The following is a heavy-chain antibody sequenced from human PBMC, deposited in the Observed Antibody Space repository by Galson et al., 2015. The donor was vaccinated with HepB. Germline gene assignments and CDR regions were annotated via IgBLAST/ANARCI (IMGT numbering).Heavy chain of an antibody. V-gene: IGHV3-48*01. CDR3: AKDSDWEQWLVQSVGGGMDV. D-gene: IGHD6-19*01. J-gene: IGHJ6*02. Sequence: SLRLSCAASGFTFISYTMNWVRQAPGKGLEWVSYISSSSSTIYYADSVKGRFTISRDNSKNTLYLQMNSLRAEDTAVYYCAKDSDWEQWLVQSVGGGMDVWGQGTPVTVSS. CDR1: GFTFISYT. CDR2: ISSSSSTI.